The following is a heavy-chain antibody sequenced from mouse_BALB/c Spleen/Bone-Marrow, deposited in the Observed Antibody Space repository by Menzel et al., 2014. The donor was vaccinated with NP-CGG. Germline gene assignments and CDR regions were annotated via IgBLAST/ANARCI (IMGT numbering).Heavy chain of an antibody. CDR1: GYAFSSYW. J-gene: IGHJ4*01. D-gene: IGHD2-2*01. CDR3: ARWLPAMDY. V-gene: IGHV1-80*01. Sequence: VKLVESRAELVRPGSSVKISCKASGYAFSSYWMSWVKQRPGQGLEWIGQIYPGDGDTNYNGKFKGKATLTADKSSSTAYMQLSSLTSEDSAVYFCARWLPAMDYWGQGTSVTVSS. CDR2: IYPGDGDT.